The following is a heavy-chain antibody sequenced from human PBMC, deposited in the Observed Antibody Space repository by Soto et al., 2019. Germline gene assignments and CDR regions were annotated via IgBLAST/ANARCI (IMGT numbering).Heavy chain of an antibody. CDR2: INAGNGNT. D-gene: IGHD2-21*02. CDR1: GYTFTSYA. Sequence: QVQLVQSGAEEKKPGASVKVSCKASGYTFTSYAMHWVRQAPGQRLEWMGWINAGNGNTKYSQKFQGRVTITRDTSAITSYMELSSLRSEYTAVYYCAWSIVVVTALDYWGQGTLVTVSS. CDR3: AWSIVVVTALDY. J-gene: IGHJ4*01. V-gene: IGHV1-3*05.